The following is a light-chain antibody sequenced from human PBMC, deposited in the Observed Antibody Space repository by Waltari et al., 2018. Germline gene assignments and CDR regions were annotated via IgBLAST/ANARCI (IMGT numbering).Light chain of an antibody. Sequence: SYVLTQPPSVSVAPGETARLTCGGNNTESKSEHWYRQRPGQAPVLVISYDSDRPSGIPDRLSGSTSGNTATLTISRVEAGDEADYYCQVWDANTDPGVFGTGTEVTVL. CDR1: NTESKS. J-gene: IGLJ1*01. CDR3: QVWDANTDPGV. V-gene: IGLV3-21*01. CDR2: YDS.